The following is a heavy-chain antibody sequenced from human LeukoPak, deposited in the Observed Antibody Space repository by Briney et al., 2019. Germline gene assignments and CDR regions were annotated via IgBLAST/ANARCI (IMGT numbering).Heavy chain of an antibody. CDR3: ARDTNWNYADY. V-gene: IGHV4-59*01. CDR2: IYYSGST. J-gene: IGHJ4*02. CDR1: GGSFSGYY. D-gene: IGHD1-7*01. Sequence: SETLSLTCVVYGGSFSGYYWSWIRQPPGKGLEWIGYIYYSGSTNYNPSLKSRVTISVDTSKNQFSLKLSSVTAADTAVYYCARDTNWNYADYWGQGTLVTVSS.